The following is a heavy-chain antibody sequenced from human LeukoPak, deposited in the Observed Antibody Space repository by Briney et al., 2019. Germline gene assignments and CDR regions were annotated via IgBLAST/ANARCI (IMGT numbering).Heavy chain of an antibody. V-gene: IGHV3-74*01. Sequence: GGSLRLSCAASGFTFSSYWMHWVRQAPGKGLVWVSRINSGGSSTTYADSVKGRFTISRDNAKNTLNLQMHSLRVEDTAVYYCAREGGYYDSSGYAPNSDYWGQGTLVTVSP. CDR1: GFTFSSYW. CDR3: AREGGYYDSSGYAPNSDY. D-gene: IGHD3-22*01. J-gene: IGHJ4*02. CDR2: INSGGSST.